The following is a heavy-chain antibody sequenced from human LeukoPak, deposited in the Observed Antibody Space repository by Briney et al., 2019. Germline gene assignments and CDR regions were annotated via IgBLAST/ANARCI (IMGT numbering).Heavy chain of an antibody. CDR1: GYTFTSYG. J-gene: IGHJ5*02. CDR3: ARDRSSSSWYIRRMYNWFDP. V-gene: IGHV1-18*01. Sequence: GASVKVSCKASGYTFTSYGISWVRQAPGQGLEWTGWISAYNGNTNYAQKLQGRVTMTTDTSTSTAYMELRSLRSDDTAVYYCARDRSSSSWYIRRMYNWFDPWGQGTLVTVSS. D-gene: IGHD6-13*01. CDR2: ISAYNGNT.